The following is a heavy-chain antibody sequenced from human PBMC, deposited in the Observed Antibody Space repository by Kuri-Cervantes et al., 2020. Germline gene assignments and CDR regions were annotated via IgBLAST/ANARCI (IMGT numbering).Heavy chain of an antibody. Sequence: GSLRLSCAVSGGSISSSNWWSWVRXPPGKXLEWXGEIYHSGSTHYNPSLKSRVTISVDTSXXXFSLTLSSVTAADTAVYYCXRCPYYGPNXLGLDYWGQGTLVTVSS. CDR3: XRCPYYGPNXLGLDY. CDR2: IYHSGST. V-gene: IGHV4-4*02. J-gene: IGHJ4*02. D-gene: IGHD4-17*01. CDR1: GGSISSSNW.